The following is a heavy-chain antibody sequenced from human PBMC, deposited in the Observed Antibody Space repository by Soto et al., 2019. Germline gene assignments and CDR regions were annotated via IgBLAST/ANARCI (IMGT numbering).Heavy chain of an antibody. J-gene: IGHJ3*02. CDR1: GFTFNNYG. D-gene: IGHD2-8*02. V-gene: IGHV3-30*18. CDR3: AKATATGGGAFDI. Sequence: GGSLRLSCAASGFTFNNYGMHWVRQAPGKGLDWVAVISYDGSLNFYGDSVKGRFTISRDNSKNTVFMQMNSLTAGDTAVYYCAKATATGGGAFDICGQGTVVTVSS. CDR2: ISYDGSLN.